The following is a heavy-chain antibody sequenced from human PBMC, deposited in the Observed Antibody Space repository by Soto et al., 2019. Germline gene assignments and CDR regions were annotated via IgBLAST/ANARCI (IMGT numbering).Heavy chain of an antibody. J-gene: IGHJ4*02. CDR3: ARDLEFRDGNISHLDY. V-gene: IGHV1-69*13. CDR2: IIPIIGTP. Sequence: SVKVSFKASGGTFRNHVFNWVRQAPGQGLEWMGGIIPIIGTPNYAQKFQGRVTITADASTNTVYLDVSSLRSQDTAVYYCARDLEFRDGNISHLDYWGQGTLVTVSS. D-gene: IGHD3-10*01. CDR1: GGTFRNHV.